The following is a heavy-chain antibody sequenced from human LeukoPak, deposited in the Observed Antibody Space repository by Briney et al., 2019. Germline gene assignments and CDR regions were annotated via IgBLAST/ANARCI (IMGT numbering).Heavy chain of an antibody. CDR1: GGSISSSSYY. D-gene: IGHD3-10*01. J-gene: IGHJ6*02. Sequence: PSETLSLTCTVSGGSISSSSYYWGWIRQPPGKGLEWIGSTYYSGSTYYNPSLKSRVTISVDTSKNQFSLKLSSVTAADTAVYYCARRPITVYGMDVWGQGTTVTVSS. CDR3: ARRPITVYGMDV. CDR2: TYYSGST. V-gene: IGHV4-39*01.